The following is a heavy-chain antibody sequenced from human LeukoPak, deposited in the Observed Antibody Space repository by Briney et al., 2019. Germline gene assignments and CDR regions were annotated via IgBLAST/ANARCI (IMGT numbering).Heavy chain of an antibody. CDR1: GGSISSYY. J-gene: IGHJ6*03. Sequence: PSETLYLTCTVSGGSISSYYWSWIRQPPGKGLEWIGYIYYSGSTNYNPSLKSRVTISVDTSKNQFSLKLSSVTAADTAVYYCARGARAKTTVYYYYYMDVWGKGTTVTVSS. D-gene: IGHD4-17*01. V-gene: IGHV4-59*01. CDR3: ARGARAKTTVYYYYYMDV. CDR2: IYYSGST.